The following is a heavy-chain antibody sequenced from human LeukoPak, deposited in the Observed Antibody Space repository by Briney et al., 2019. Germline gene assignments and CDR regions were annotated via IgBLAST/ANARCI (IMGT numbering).Heavy chain of an antibody. D-gene: IGHD6-13*01. Sequence: TGGSLRLSCAASGFTFSSYSMTWVRQAPGKRLEWVSSIRSSSSYIYYADSVKGRFTISRDNAKNSLYLQMNSLRAEDTALYYCAKGGSSSWYGYYYYGMDVWGQGTTVTVSS. CDR2: IRSSSSYI. V-gene: IGHV3-21*04. CDR3: AKGGSSSWYGYYYYGMDV. CDR1: GFTFSSYS. J-gene: IGHJ6*02.